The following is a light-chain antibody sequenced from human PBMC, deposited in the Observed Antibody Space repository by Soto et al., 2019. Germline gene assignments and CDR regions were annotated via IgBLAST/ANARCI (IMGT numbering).Light chain of an antibody. CDR2: AAS. J-gene: IGKJ1*01. Sequence: DIQMTQSPSSLSASVGDRVTITCRASQGISNYLAWYQQKPGKVPKLLIYAASTLQSGAPSRFSGSGAGTDFTLTISSLQPEDVATYYCQKYNSAPIFGQGTKVEIK. V-gene: IGKV1-27*01. CDR1: QGISNY. CDR3: QKYNSAPI.